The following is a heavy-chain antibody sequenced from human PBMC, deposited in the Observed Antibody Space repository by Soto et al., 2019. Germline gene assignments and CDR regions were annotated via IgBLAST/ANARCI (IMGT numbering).Heavy chain of an antibody. V-gene: IGHV4-34*01. J-gene: IGHJ3*02. D-gene: IGHD3-10*01. CDR1: GGSFSGYY. CDR2: INHSGST. Sequence: SETLSLTCAVYGGSFSGYYWSWIRQPPGKGLEWIGEINHSGSTTYNPSLKSRVTISVDTSKNQFSMKLSSVSAADTAGYYCARGRRVQGIGQEAFDIWGQGTMVTVSS. CDR3: ARGRRVQGIGQEAFDI.